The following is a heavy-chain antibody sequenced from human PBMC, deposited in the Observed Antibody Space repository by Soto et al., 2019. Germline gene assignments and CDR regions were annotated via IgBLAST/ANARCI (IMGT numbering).Heavy chain of an antibody. CDR2: IYYTGST. V-gene: IGHV4-30-4*01. J-gene: IGHJ6*02. CDR1: GGSFSSGDYY. CDR3: ARIHFGDEPSYYYYGMDV. Sequence: QVQLQESGPGVVKPSQTLPLTCTVSGGSFSSGDYYWSWVRQPPGKGLEWIGYIYYTGSTFNNPSLKSRVSISIDTSKTQFSLKLSSVTAADTAVYYCARIHFGDEPSYYYYGMDVWGQGTTVTVSS. D-gene: IGHD4-17*01.